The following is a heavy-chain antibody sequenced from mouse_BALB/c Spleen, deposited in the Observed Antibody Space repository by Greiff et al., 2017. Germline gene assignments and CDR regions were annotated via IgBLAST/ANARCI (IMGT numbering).Heavy chain of an antibody. J-gene: IGHJ4*01. V-gene: IGHV5-4*02. CDR3: AREGDY. CDR2: ISDGGSYT. Sequence: EVKLQESGGGLVKPGGSLKLSCAASGFTFSDYYMDWVRQTPEKRLEWVATISDGGSYTYYPDSVKGRFTISRDNAKNNLYLQMSSLKSEDTAMYYCAREGDYWGQGTSVTVSA. CDR1: GFTFSDYY.